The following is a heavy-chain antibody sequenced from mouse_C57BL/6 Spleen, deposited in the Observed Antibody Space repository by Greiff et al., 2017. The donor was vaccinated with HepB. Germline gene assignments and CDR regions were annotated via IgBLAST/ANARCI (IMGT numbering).Heavy chain of an antibody. CDR3: ARRGGLRSMDY. CDR1: GYTFTSYW. CDR2: IDPSDSYT. D-gene: IGHD2-2*01. J-gene: IGHJ4*01. Sequence: QVQLKQPGAELVMPGASVKLSCKASGYTFTSYWMHWVKQRPGQGLEWIGEIDPSDSYTNYNQKFKGKSTLTVDKSSSTAYMQLSSLTSEDSAVYYCARRGGLRSMDYWGQGTSVTVSS. V-gene: IGHV1-69*01.